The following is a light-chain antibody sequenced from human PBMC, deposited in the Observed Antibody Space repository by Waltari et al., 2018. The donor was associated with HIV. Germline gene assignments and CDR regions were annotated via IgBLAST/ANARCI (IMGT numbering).Light chain of an antibody. CDR1: GGSITSNS. J-gene: IGLJ3*02. V-gene: IGLV6-57*01. CDR2: EDD. Sequence: NFMLTQPHSASESPGKTVTIHCTRTGGSITSNSVPWYQRRPGGSPTTVIYEDDQRPSGVPGRFSGSIDSSSNSASLTISGLKPEDEADYYCQSSDRNNQVFGGGTKLTVL. CDR3: QSSDRNNQV.